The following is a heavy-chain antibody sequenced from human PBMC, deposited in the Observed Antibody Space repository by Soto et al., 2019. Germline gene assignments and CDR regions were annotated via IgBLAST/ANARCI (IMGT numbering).Heavy chain of an antibody. CDR2: IYPGDSDT. CDR3: RGSYYYDSSGYSGAFAT. Sequence: GESLKISCHGSGYSFTSYWIGWVRQMPGKGLEWMGTIYPGDSDTRYSPSFQGQVTISADKSISTAYLQWSSLMASDTGMYDCRGSYYYDSSGYSGAFATWGQGTMVPVSS. D-gene: IGHD3-22*01. J-gene: IGHJ3*02. V-gene: IGHV5-51*01. CDR1: GYSFTSYW.